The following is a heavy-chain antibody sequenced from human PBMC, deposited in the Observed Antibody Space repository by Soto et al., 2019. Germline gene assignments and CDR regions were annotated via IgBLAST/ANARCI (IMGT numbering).Heavy chain of an antibody. D-gene: IGHD3-22*01. J-gene: IGHJ4*02. CDR2: ISYDGSNK. CDR3: AGGAYYDSSGYYGNY. V-gene: IGHV3-30-3*01. CDR1: GFTFSSYA. Sequence: QVQLVESGGGVVQPGRSLRLSCAASGFTFSSYAMHWVRQAPGKGLEWVAVISYDGSNKYYADSVKGRFTISRDNSKNTLYLQMNSLRAEDTAVYYCAGGAYYDSSGYYGNYWGQGTLVTVSS.